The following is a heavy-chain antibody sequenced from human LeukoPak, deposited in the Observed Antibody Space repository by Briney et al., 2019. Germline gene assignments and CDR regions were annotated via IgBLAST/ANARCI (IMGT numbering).Heavy chain of an antibody. Sequence: PSETLSLTCAVSGFSINTAHYWGWVRQPPGEGLEWIGSISHSGNAYYNPSLKSRVTISLDASKNQFSLKVTSLTAADTAVYYCARGMSSVAAVGLGGRGTLVTVSS. D-gene: IGHD6-13*01. V-gene: IGHV4-38-2*01. CDR2: ISHSGNA. J-gene: IGHJ1*01. CDR3: ARGMSSVAAVGL. CDR1: GFSINTAHY.